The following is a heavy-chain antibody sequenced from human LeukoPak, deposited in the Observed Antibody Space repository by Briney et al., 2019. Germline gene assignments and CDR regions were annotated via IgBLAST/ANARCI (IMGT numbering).Heavy chain of an antibody. J-gene: IGHJ4*02. V-gene: IGHV3-53*01. D-gene: IGHD2-21*01. CDR2: IYSGGST. CDR3: AKAPVTSCRGAYCYPFDS. Sequence: GGSLRLSCAASGFTISSNYMSWVRQPPGKGLEWVSLIYSGGSTYYADSVRGRFTISRDNSKNTLYLQMNSLRAEGAAVYFCAKAPVTSCRGAYCYPFDSWGQGTLVTVSS. CDR1: GFTISSNY.